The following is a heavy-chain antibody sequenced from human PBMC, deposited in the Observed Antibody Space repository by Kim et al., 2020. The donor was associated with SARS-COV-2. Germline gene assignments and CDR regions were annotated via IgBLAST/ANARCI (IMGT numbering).Heavy chain of an antibody. V-gene: IGHV4-39*01. CDR3: ARLGPGIQAHY. J-gene: IGHJ4*02. D-gene: IGHD6-13*01. CDR2: T. Sequence: TYYNPSLKSRVTISVDTSKNQFSLKLSSVTAADTAVYYCARLGPGIQAHYWGQGTLVTVSS.